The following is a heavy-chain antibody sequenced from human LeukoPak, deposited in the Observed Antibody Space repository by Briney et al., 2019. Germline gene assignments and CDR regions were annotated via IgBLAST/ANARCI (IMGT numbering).Heavy chain of an antibody. CDR1: GYTFTGYY. Sequence: ASVKVSCKASGYTFTGYYMHWVRQAPGQGLEWMGWINPNSGGTNYAQKFQGRVTMTRDTSISTAYMELSRLRSDDTAVYYCAREYNCSSTSCYPYFDYWGQGTLVTVS. CDR2: INPNSGGT. CDR3: AREYNCSSTSCYPYFDY. D-gene: IGHD2-2*01. V-gene: IGHV1-2*02. J-gene: IGHJ4*02.